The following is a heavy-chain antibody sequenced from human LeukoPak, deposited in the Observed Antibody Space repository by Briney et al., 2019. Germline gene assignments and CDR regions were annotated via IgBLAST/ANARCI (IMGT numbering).Heavy chain of an antibody. CDR2: INGSA. Sequence: GGSLRLSCAASGFTFNSYAMSWVRQAPGKGLEWVSTINGSAYADSVKGRFTISRDNSKNTLYLHMNSLRAEDTAVYYCATGLDYGGHFNYYGMDVWGQGSTVTVS. CDR3: ATGLDYGGHFNYYGMDV. CDR1: GFTFNSYA. D-gene: IGHD4-23*01. J-gene: IGHJ6*02. V-gene: IGHV3-23*01.